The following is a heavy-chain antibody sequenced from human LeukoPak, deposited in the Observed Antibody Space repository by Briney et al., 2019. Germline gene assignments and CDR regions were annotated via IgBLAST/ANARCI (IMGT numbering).Heavy chain of an antibody. CDR1: GFTFSSYS. CDR3: VREGVAAQFDP. D-gene: IGHD6-6*01. Sequence: PGGSLRLSCAASGFTFSSYSMTWVRQAPGKGLEWVSSISSTSSSIYYADSVKGRFTISRDNAKNSLYLQMNSLRAEDTAVYYCVREGVAAQFDPWGQGTLVTVSS. J-gene: IGHJ5*02. V-gene: IGHV3-21*01. CDR2: ISSTSSSI.